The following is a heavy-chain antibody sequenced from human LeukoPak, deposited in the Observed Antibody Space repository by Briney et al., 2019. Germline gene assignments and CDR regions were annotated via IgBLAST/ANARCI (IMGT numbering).Heavy chain of an antibody. Sequence: SETLSLTCTVSGYSISSGYYWGWIRQPPGKGLEWIGSIYHSGSTYYNPSLKSRVTISADTSKNQFSLKLNSVTAADTAVYYCAREKQTAGSDYWGQGTLVTVSS. V-gene: IGHV4-38-2*02. CDR2: IYHSGST. CDR3: AREKQTAGSDY. D-gene: IGHD3-10*01. J-gene: IGHJ4*02. CDR1: GYSISSGYY.